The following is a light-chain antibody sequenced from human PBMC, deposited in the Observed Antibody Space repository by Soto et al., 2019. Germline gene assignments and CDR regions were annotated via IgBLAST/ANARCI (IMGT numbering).Light chain of an antibody. CDR2: LNRDGSH. Sequence: QPVLTQSPSASASLGASVKLTCTLSTGHSSYAIAWHQQQAEKVPRYLMKLNRDGSHSKGDGIPDRFSGSSSGAERYLTISSLQSEDEADYYCQTWGTGDWVFGGGTKVTVL. CDR3: QTWGTGDWV. V-gene: IGLV4-69*01. J-gene: IGLJ3*02. CDR1: TGHSSYA.